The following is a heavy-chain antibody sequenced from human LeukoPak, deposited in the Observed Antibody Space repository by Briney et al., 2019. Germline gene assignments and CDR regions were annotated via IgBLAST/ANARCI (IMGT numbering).Heavy chain of an antibody. J-gene: IGHJ4*02. CDR1: GFTFSGSA. CDR2: IKQDGSEK. D-gene: IGHD3-10*01. Sequence: PGGSLRLSCAASGFTFSGSAMHWVRQAPGKGLEWVANIKQDGSEKYYVDSVKGRFTISRDNAKNSLYLQMNSLRAEDTAVYYCARNRGFGELLYDYFDYWGQGTLVTVSS. CDR3: ARNRGFGELLYDYFDY. V-gene: IGHV3-7*01.